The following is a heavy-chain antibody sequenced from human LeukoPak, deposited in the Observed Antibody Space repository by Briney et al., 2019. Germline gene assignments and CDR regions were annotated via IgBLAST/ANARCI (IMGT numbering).Heavy chain of an antibody. CDR1: GFTFDDYG. J-gene: IGHJ6*03. D-gene: IGHD3-9*01. CDR3: AKQGRDWLRDYYYYMDV. V-gene: IGHV3-20*04. Sequence: GGSLRLSCAASGFTFDDYGMSWVRQAPGKGLEWVSGINWNGGSTGYADSVKGRFTISRDNSKNTVYLQMNSLRAEDTAVYYCAKQGRDWLRDYYYYMDVWGKGTTVTISS. CDR2: INWNGGST.